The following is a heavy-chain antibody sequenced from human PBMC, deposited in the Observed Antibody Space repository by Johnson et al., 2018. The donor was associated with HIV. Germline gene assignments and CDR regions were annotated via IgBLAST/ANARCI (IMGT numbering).Heavy chain of an antibody. D-gene: IGHD1-26*01. CDR2: ITWDGGST. Sequence: VQLVESGGGLVQPGGSLRLSCAASGFTFSSYWMHWVRQAPGKGLEWVSLITWDGGSTFYADSVKGRFTISRDNSKNTLYLHMGSLRAEDMAVYYCARGGGVVGNAFDIWGQGTMVTVSS. V-gene: IGHV3-64*07. CDR3: ARGGGVVGNAFDI. CDR1: GFTFSSYW. J-gene: IGHJ3*02.